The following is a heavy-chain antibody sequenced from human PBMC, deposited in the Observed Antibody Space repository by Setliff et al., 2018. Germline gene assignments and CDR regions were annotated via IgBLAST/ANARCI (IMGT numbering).Heavy chain of an antibody. V-gene: IGHV1-69*05. CDR1: GGTFKNYG. J-gene: IGHJ6*03. CDR3: AREGVDSRSSTDYRYYMDV. D-gene: IGHD6-6*01. Sequence: SVKVSCKASGGTFKNYGISWVRQAPGQGLEWMGGIIPIFGTTNYAQKFQGRATIITDESTSAAYMELSSLRSEDTAVYYCAREGVDSRSSTDYRYYMDVWGKGATVTVSS. CDR2: IIPIFGTT.